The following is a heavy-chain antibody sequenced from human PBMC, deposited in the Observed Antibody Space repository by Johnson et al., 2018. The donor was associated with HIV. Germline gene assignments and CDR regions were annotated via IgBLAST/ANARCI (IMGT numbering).Heavy chain of an antibody. CDR2: ISSDGSST. CDR1: GFTFSDYY. Sequence: QVQLVESGGGLVKPGGSLRLSCAASGFTFSDYYMSWIRQAPGKGLEWVSYISSDGSSTYYADSVKGRFTISRDNARNTMFVQMKSLRAEDTAVYYCARSGPNWAFDFWGQGTMVTVSS. V-gene: IGHV3-11*04. J-gene: IGHJ3*01. D-gene: IGHD1-1*01. CDR3: ARSGPNWAFDF.